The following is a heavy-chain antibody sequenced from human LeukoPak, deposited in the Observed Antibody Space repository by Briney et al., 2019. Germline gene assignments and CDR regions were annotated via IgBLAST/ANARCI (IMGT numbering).Heavy chain of an antibody. CDR2: ISWNSGSI. CDR1: GFTFDDYA. J-gene: IGHJ3*02. CDR3: AKGGTATVDAFGI. V-gene: IGHV3-9*03. D-gene: IGHD5-18*01. Sequence: GGSLRLSCAASGFTFDDYAMHWVRQAPGKGLEWVSGISWNSGSIGYADSVKGRFTISRDNAKNSLYLQMNSLRAEDMALYYCAKGGTATVDAFGIWGQGTMVTVSS.